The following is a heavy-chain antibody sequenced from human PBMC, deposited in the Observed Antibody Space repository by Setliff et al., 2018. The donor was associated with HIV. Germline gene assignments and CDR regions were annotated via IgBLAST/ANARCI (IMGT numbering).Heavy chain of an antibody. J-gene: IGHJ4*02. CDR1: GYTFTTYG. Sequence: ASVKVSCKASGYTFTTYGISWVRQAPGHGLEWMGWISAYNGNTNYAQKLQGRVTMTTDTSTNTAYMELSNLRSEDTAVYYCARGLWLVLYYFDYWGQGTLVTVSS. D-gene: IGHD6-19*01. CDR3: ARGLWLVLYYFDY. V-gene: IGHV1-18*01. CDR2: ISAYNGNT.